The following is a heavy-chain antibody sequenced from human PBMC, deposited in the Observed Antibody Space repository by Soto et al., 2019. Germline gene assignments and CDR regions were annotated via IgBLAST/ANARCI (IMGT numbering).Heavy chain of an antibody. D-gene: IGHD3-10*01. CDR3: ARGITA. CDR2: INHSGST. Sequence: SSETLSLTCAVYGGSFSGYYWGWIRQPPEKGLEWIGEINHSGSTNYNPSLKSRVTISVDTSKNQFSLNLSSVTAADTAVYYCARGITAWGHGTLVTVSS. V-gene: IGHV4-34*01. J-gene: IGHJ4*01. CDR1: GGSFSGYY.